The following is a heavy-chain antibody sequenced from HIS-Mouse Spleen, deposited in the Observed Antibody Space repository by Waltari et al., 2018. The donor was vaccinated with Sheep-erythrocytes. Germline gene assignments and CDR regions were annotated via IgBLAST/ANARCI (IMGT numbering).Heavy chain of an antibody. CDR2: IFSNDVK. D-gene: IGHD6-13*01. V-gene: IGHV2-26*01. CDR3: ARITVDQLVDYYYYYGMDV. J-gene: IGHJ6*02. CDR1: GFSLSNARMG. Sequence: QVTLKESGPVLVKPTETLTLTCTVSGFSLSNARMGVSWIRQPPGKALELHAHIFSNDVKSYSTSLKSRRTISKDTSKSQVVLTMTNMDPVDTATYYCARITVDQLVDYYYYYGMDVWGQETTVTVSS.